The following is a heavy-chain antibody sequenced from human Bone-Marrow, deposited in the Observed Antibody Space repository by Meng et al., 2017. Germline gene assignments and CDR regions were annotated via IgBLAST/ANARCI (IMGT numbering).Heavy chain of an antibody. D-gene: IGHD5-18*01. Sequence: GGSLRLSCAASGFTFSSDSMNWVRQAPGKGLEWVSSISSSSSYIYYADPVKGRFTISRDNAKNSLYLQMNSLRAEDTAVYYCARDGYSYGNTFYYFDYWGQGTLVTVSS. CDR3: ARDGYSYGNTFYYFDY. CDR1: GFTFSSDS. CDR2: ISSSSSYI. J-gene: IGHJ4*02. V-gene: IGHV3-21*01.